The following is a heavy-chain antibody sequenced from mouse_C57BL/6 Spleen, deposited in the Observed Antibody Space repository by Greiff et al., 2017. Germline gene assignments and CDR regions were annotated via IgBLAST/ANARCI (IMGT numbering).Heavy chain of an antibody. D-gene: IGHD2-1*01. J-gene: IGHJ3*01. CDR1: GYTFTEYT. Sequence: VQLVESGAELVQPGASVKLSCTASGYTFTEYTIHWVKQRSGQGLEWIGWFYPGSGSIKYNEKFKDKATLTADKSSSTVYMELSRLTSEDSAVYFCARHEDEGNYPAWFAYWGQGTLVTVSA. CDR3: ARHEDEGNYPAWFAY. CDR2: FYPGSGSI. V-gene: IGHV1-62-2*01.